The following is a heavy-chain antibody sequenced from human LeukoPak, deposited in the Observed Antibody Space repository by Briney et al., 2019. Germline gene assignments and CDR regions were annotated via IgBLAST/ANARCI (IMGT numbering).Heavy chain of an antibody. V-gene: IGHV3-43*02. CDR2: ISGDGIRI. J-gene: IGHJ6*02. CDR3: AKAVESRALARPYGMDV. Sequence: GGSLRLSCAASGFTFDDYAMHWVRQAPGKGLEWVSLISGDGIRIHYAASVKGRFTISRDNSKNSLYLQMSRLRAEDTALYYCAKAVESRALARPYGMDVWGQGTPVTVSS. CDR1: GFTFDDYA. D-gene: IGHD3-3*02.